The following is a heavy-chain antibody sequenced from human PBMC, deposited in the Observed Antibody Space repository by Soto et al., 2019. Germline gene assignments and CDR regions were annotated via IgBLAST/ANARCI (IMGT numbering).Heavy chain of an antibody. D-gene: IGHD2-15*01. V-gene: IGHV1-3*01. CDR3: PRPRAHCSGGSCYTEYFQH. CDR2: INVGNDNT. Sequence: QVQLVQSGAEVKKPGASVKVSCKASGYTFTSYAMHWVRQAPGQRLEWMGWINVGNDNTKYSQKFQGRVTITRDTSASTAYMELSSLRSEDTAVYYCPRPRAHCSGGSCYTEYFQHWGQGTLVTVSS. CDR1: GYTFTSYA. J-gene: IGHJ1*01.